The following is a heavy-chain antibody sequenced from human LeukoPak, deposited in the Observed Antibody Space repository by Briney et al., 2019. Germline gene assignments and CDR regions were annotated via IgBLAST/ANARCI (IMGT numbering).Heavy chain of an antibody. J-gene: IGHJ6*02. CDR3: ARDVSSSEYYYGMDV. Sequence: SETLSLTCTVSGGSISSYYWSWIRQPPGKGLEWIGYIYYSGSTNYNPSLKSRVTISVDTSKNQFSLKLSSVTAADTAVYYCARDVSSSEYYYGMDVWGQGTTVTVSS. V-gene: IGHV4-59*01. D-gene: IGHD6-13*01. CDR1: GGSISSYY. CDR2: IYYSGST.